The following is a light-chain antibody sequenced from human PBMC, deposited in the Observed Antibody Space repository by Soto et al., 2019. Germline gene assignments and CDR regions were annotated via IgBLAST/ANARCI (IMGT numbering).Light chain of an antibody. CDR1: HIGSKS. V-gene: IGLV3-21*04. Sequence: SYVLTQPPSVSVAPGKTARITCGGNHIGSKSVHWYQQRPGQAPVLVIYYASDRPSGIPERFSRSNSGHTATLTISRVEAGDEADYYCQVWDTSSDPTWVFGGGTKLTVL. CDR2: YAS. CDR3: QVWDTSSDPTWV. J-gene: IGLJ3*02.